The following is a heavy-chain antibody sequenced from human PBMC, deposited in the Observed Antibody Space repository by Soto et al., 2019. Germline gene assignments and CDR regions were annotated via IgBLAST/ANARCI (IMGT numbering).Heavy chain of an antibody. D-gene: IGHD4-17*01. Sequence: EVQLVESGGGLVQPGRSLRLYCAASGFTFDDYAMHWVRQAPGKGLEWVSGISWNSGSIGYADSVKGRFTISRDNAKNSLYLQMNSLRAEDTALYYCAKDPYLYGDYDEDYWGQGTLVTVSS. CDR3: AKDPYLYGDYDEDY. J-gene: IGHJ4*02. V-gene: IGHV3-9*01. CDR2: ISWNSGSI. CDR1: GFTFDDYA.